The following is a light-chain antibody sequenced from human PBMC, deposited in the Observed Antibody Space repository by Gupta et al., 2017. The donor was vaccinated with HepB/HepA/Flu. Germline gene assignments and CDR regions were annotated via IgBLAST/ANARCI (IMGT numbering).Light chain of an antibody. Sequence: EIVLTQSPGTLSLSPGERATLSCRASQSVSSNYLAWYQQKPGQAPRLLIYGASSRATGIPDRFSGSGSGTDFTLTISRLEPGDFAVYYCQQYDSSPPYTFGQGTXLEIK. CDR1: QSVSSNY. J-gene: IGKJ2*01. CDR2: GAS. CDR3: QQYDSSPPYT. V-gene: IGKV3-20*01.